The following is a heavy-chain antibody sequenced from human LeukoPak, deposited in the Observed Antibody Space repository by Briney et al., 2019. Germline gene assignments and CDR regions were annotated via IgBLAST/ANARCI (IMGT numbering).Heavy chain of an antibody. CDR1: GGSISSYY. J-gene: IGHJ4*02. D-gene: IGHD2-21*02. Sequence: SETLSLTCTVSGGSISSYYWSWIRQPPGKGLEWIGYFYYSGSTNYNPSLKSRVTISVDTSKNQFSLKLSSVTAADTAVYYCARRGGVGYCGGDCYFDYWGQGTLVTVSS. CDR3: ARRGGVGYCGGDCYFDY. CDR2: FYYSGST. V-gene: IGHV4-59*08.